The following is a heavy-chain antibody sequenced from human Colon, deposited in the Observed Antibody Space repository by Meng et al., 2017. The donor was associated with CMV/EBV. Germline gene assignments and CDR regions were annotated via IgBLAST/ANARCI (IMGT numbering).Heavy chain of an antibody. CDR2: IYWDDDK. J-gene: IGHJ4*02. CDR3: ARRPYGSGSYFFDY. Sequence: IILNGSVPTLVKPTQTLTLTCTFSGFSLRTIGMGVGWIRQPSGKALEWLGVIYWDDDKRYSPSPKSRLTITKDTSKNQVVLTMTNLDPLDTATYYCARRPYGSGSYFFDYWGQGTLVTVSS. CDR1: GFSLRTIGMG. D-gene: IGHD3-10*01. V-gene: IGHV2-5*02.